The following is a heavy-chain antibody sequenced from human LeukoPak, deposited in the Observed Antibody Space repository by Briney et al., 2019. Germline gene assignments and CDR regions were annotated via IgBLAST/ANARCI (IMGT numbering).Heavy chain of an antibody. CDR2: ISRSGDPT. D-gene: IGHD2-2*01. CDR3: AKLAIPAAIFSNWFDS. CDR1: GFTFSGYA. J-gene: IGHJ5*01. V-gene: IGHV3-23*01. Sequence: PGGSLRLSCAASGFTFSGYALSWVRQAPGKGLEWVSSISRSGDPTYYADSVKGRFTTYRDTSKSTLYLQMNSLRAEDTAVYYCAKLAIPAAIFSNWFDSWGQGTLVTVSS.